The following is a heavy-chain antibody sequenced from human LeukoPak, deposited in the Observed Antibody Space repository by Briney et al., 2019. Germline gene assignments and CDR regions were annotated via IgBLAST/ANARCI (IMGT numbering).Heavy chain of an antibody. V-gene: IGHV3-23*01. Sequence: GGSLRLSCAVSGFTFSSYAMSWVRQAPGKGLEWVSIISTSGRATYYADSVKGRFTISRDSSRNTLYLQMNSLRAEDTAVYYCARVYSSSWYYFDYWGQGTLVTVSS. CDR1: GFTFSSYA. J-gene: IGHJ4*02. CDR3: ARVYSSSWYYFDY. CDR2: ISTSGRAT. D-gene: IGHD6-13*01.